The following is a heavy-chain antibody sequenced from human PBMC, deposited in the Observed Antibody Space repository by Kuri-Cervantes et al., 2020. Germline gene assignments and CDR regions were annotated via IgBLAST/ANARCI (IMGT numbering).Heavy chain of an antibody. D-gene: IGHD6-13*01. Sequence: SETLSLTCTVSGGFISSSNWWSWVRRPPGKGLEWIGVIYHSGSTNYNPSLKSRVTISVDKSKNQFSLKLSSVTAADTAVYYCARDLWAAAGTLGAYYYYYGMDVWGQGTTVTVSS. CDR3: ARDLWAAAGTLGAYYYYYGMDV. CDR2: IYHSGST. J-gene: IGHJ6*02. CDR1: GGFISSSNW. V-gene: IGHV4-4*02.